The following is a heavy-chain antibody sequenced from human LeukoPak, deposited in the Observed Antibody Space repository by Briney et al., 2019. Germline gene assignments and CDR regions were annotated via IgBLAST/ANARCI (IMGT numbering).Heavy chain of an antibody. Sequence: SETLSLTCAVYGGSFSGYYWSWIRQPPGKGLEWIGTIYYSGSTYYNPSLKSRVTLSVDTSENQFSLNLSSVTAADTAVYYCARHRNLYYYYYMDVWGKGTTVTISS. D-gene: IGHD1-14*01. V-gene: IGHV4-34*01. CDR2: IYYSGST. CDR3: ARHRNLYYYYYMDV. CDR1: GGSFSGYY. J-gene: IGHJ6*03.